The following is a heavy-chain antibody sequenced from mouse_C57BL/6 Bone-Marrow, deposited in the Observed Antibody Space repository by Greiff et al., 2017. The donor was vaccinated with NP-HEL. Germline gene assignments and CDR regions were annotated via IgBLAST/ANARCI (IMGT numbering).Heavy chain of an antibody. J-gene: IGHJ4*01. Sequence: QVQLQQPGAELVKPGASVKLSCKASGYTFTSYWMHWVKQRPGQGLEWIGMIHPNSGSTNYNEKFKSKATLTVDKSSSTAYMQLSSLTSEDSAVYYCAGRGVGREDDMDYWGQGTSVTVSS. CDR1: GYTFTSYW. CDR2: IHPNSGST. CDR3: AGRGVGREDDMDY. V-gene: IGHV1-64*01.